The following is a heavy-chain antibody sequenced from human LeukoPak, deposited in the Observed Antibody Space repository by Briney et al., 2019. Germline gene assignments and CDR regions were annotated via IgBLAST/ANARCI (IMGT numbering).Heavy chain of an antibody. V-gene: IGHV4-4*08. CDR2: ICHSGST. Sequence: ASETLSLTCTVSGDSISSYYWSWIRQPPGKGLEWIGCICHSGSTYYNPSLKSRVTISVDTSKTQFSLKLSSVTAADTAVYYCASPASITIFGLVTNYFDYWGQGTLVTVSS. D-gene: IGHD3-3*01. CDR1: GDSISSYY. CDR3: ASPASITIFGLVTNYFDY. J-gene: IGHJ4*02.